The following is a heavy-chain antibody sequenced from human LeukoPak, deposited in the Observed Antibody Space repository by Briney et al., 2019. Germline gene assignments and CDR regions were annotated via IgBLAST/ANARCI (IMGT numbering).Heavy chain of an antibody. CDR2: IYSDGST. CDR3: AKDSGVYYVDYYYMDV. V-gene: IGHV3-66*01. J-gene: IGHJ6*03. Sequence: PGGSLRLSCAASGFTVSSNYMSWVRQAPGKGLEWVSVIYSDGSTYYADSVKGRFTISRDNSKNTLYLQMNSLRPEDTAVFYCAKDSGVYYVDYYYMDVWGKGTTVTVSS. D-gene: IGHD3-22*01. CDR1: GFTVSSNY.